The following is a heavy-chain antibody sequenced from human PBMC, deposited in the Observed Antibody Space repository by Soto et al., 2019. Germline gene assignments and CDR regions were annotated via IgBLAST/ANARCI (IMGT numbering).Heavy chain of an antibody. V-gene: IGHV3-23*01. J-gene: IGHJ4*02. CDR2: ISGSGGST. D-gene: IGHD3-10*01. CDR1: GFTFSSYA. Sequence: GGSLRLSCAASGFTFSSYAMSWVRQAPGKGLEWVSAISGSGGSTYYADSVKGRFTISRDNSKNTLYLQMNSLRAEDTAVYYCAKLYGSGSYPRYYFDYWGQGTLVTVSS. CDR3: AKLYGSGSYPRYYFDY.